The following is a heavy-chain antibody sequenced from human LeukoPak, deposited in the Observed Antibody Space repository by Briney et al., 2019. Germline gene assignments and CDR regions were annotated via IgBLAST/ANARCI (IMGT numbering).Heavy chain of an antibody. V-gene: IGHV3-30*04. D-gene: IGHD6-13*01. CDR2: ISYDGSNK. CDR3: ARPAAAGTAWFDP. J-gene: IGHJ5*02. Sequence: PGRSLRLSCAASGFTFSSYAMHWVRQAPGKGLEWVAVISYDGSNKYYADSVKGRFTISRDNSKNTLYLQMNSLRAEDTAVYYCARPAAAGTAWFDPWGQGTLVTVPS. CDR1: GFTFSSYA.